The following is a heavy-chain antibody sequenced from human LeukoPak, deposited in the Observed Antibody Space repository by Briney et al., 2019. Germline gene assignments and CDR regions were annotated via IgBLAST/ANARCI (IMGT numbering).Heavy chain of an antibody. CDR1: GYSFTRYW. V-gene: IGHV5-51*01. J-gene: IGHJ4*02. CDR3: ARGYYYDSSGYFFDY. Sequence: GESLKISCKGSGYSFTRYWIGWVRQMPGKGLEWMGIIYPGDSDTRYSPSFQGQVTISADKSISTAYLQWSSLKASDTATYYCARGYYYDSSGYFFDYWGQGTLVTVSS. D-gene: IGHD3-22*01. CDR2: IYPGDSDT.